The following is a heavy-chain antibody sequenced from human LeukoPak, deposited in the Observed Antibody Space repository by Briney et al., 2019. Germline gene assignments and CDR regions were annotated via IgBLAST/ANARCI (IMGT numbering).Heavy chain of an antibody. J-gene: IGHJ4*02. D-gene: IGHD3-3*01. CDR1: GFSLSTTGVG. CDR2: IFWDGDD. CDR3: AHRPGWRDYFDY. Sequence: SGPTLVNPTQTLTLTCTFSGFSLSTTGVGVEWIGQPPAKALEWLAVIFWDGDDRYIPSLKSRLTITKDTSKNHVVLTMTKMDPVDTATYYCAHRPGWRDYFDYWGQGTLVTVSS. V-gene: IGHV2-5*02.